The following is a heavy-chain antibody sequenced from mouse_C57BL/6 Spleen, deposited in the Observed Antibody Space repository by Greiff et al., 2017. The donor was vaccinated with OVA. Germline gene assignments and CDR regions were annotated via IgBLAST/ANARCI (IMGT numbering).Heavy chain of an antibody. D-gene: IGHD1-1*01. CDR3: ARALSREYYFDY. CDR1: GYTFTDYY. CDR2: INPYNGGT. J-gene: IGHJ2*01. V-gene: IGHV1-19*01. Sequence: VQLQQSGPVLVKPGASVKMSCKASGYTFTDYYMNWVKQSHGKSLEWIGVINPYNGGTSYNQKFKGKATLTVDKSSSTAYMELNSLTSEDSAVYYCARALSREYYFDYWGQGTTLTVSS.